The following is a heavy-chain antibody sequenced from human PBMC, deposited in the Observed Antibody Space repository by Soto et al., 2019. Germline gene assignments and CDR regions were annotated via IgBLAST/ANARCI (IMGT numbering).Heavy chain of an antibody. CDR2: IYYSGST. CDR3: ARDNYDSGTSGFDP. CDR1: GGSISSYY. J-gene: IGHJ5*02. V-gene: IGHV4-59*01. Sequence: LSLTCTVSGGSISSYYWTWVRQPPGKGLEWIGNIYYSGSTNYNPSLRSRITISLDTSKNQFSLRLTSVTAADTAVYYCARDNYDSGTSGFDPWGQGSLVTVSS. D-gene: IGHD3-10*01.